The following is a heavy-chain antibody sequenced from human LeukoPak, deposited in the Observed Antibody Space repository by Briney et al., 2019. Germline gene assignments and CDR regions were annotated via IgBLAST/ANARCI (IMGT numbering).Heavy chain of an antibody. J-gene: IGHJ4*02. CDR3: ARDNEVLGYFDY. Sequence: SETLSLTCTVSSGSLSSDNNYWNWIRQPAGKGLEWIGRIYTSGRTSYNPSLKSRVTISVDTSKNRFSLKLTSVTAADTAVYYCARDNEVLGYFDYWGQGTLVTVSS. CDR2: IYTSGRT. D-gene: IGHD3-16*01. CDR1: SGSLSSDNNY. V-gene: IGHV4-61*02.